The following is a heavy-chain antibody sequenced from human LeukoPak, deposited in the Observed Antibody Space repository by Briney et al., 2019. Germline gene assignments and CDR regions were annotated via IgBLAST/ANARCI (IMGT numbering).Heavy chain of an antibody. J-gene: IGHJ4*02. CDR1: GGSISSGGYS. CDR2: IYHSGST. D-gene: IGHD3-10*01. CDR3: ARAPYGEYYFDY. Sequence: SQTLSLTCAVSGGSISSGGYSWSWIRQPPGKGLEWIGHIYHSGSTYYNPSLKSRVTISVDRSKNQLSLKLSSVTAADTAVYYCARAPYGEYYFDYWGQGTLVTVSS. V-gene: IGHV4-30-2*01.